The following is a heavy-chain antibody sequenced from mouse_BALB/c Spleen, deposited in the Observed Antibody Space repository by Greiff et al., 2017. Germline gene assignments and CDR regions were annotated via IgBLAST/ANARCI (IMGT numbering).Heavy chain of an antibody. J-gene: IGHJ4*01. CDR2: IYPGNVNT. CDR3: ASGLLRYDYYAMDY. V-gene: IGHV1S56*01. Sequence: QVQLQQSGPELVKPGASVRISCKASGYTFTSYYIHWVKQRPGQGLEWIGWIYPGNVNTKYNEKFKGKATLTADKSSSTAYMQLSSLTSEDSAVYFCASGLLRYDYYAMDYWGQGTSVTVSS. D-gene: IGHD1-1*01. CDR1: GYTFTSYY.